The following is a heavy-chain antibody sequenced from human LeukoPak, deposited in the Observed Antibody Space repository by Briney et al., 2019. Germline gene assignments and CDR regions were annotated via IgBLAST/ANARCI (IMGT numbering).Heavy chain of an antibody. Sequence: GETLRLSCAASGFSFSSYDMTSLRRPPAEGLQGVSRITCDGGSIYYAASVKGRFTISRDNSKNSLYLHMSSLTTEDTALYYCAKPFGSISSRSVYFDYWGQGTLVTVSS. CDR3: AKPFGSISSRSVYFDY. CDR1: GFSFSSYD. V-gene: IGHV3-43*01. J-gene: IGHJ4*02. D-gene: IGHD3-3*01. CDR2: ITCDGGSI.